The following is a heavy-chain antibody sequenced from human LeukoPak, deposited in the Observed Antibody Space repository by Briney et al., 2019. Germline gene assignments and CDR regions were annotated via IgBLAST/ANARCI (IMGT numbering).Heavy chain of an antibody. Sequence: ASVKVSCKASGYTFTGYYMHWVRQAPGQGLEWMGRINPNSGGTNYAQKLQGRVTMTTDTSTSTAYMELRSLRSDDTAVYYCARDRDYYDSSGSLDYWGQGTLVTVSS. CDR3: ARDRDYYDSSGSLDY. J-gene: IGHJ4*02. CDR2: INPNSGGT. V-gene: IGHV1-2*06. D-gene: IGHD3-22*01. CDR1: GYTFTGYY.